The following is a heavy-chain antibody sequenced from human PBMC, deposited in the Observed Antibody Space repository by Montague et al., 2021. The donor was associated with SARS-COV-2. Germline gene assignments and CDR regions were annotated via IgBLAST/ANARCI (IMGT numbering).Heavy chain of an antibody. CDR2: IYYTGHT. J-gene: IGHJ6*02. CDR1: GTSITNYY. CDR3: AKTRGANSYFYGMDV. D-gene: IGHD3-10*01. V-gene: IGHV4-59*01. Sequence: SETLSLTCSASGTSITNYYWTWVRQAPGKGLEWIGYIYYTGHTKHNPSLKSRVTISVDTSRDHFSLTLSSVTAADTAVYYCAKTRGANSYFYGMDVWGPGTTVTVSS.